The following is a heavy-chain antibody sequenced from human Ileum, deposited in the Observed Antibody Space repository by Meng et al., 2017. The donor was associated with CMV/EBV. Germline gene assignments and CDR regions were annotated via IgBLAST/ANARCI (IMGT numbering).Heavy chain of an antibody. V-gene: IGHV3-30*04. D-gene: IGHD3-16*01. CDR2: ISSDGRNK. CDR3: VRSLAYSAYPFDY. J-gene: IGHJ4*02. Sequence: GESLKISCAASGFTVSNYAVHWVRQAPGKGLEWVAVISSDGRNKDYGDSVKGRFTIYRDNSKNTVYLLINSLDDEATAGFSCVRSLAYSAYPFDYWGQGVPVTVSS. CDR1: GFTVSNYA.